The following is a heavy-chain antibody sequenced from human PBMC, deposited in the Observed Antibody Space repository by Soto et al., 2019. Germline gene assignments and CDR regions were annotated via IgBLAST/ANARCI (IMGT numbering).Heavy chain of an antibody. Sequence: SETLSLTCAVSGGSISSSNWWSWVRQPPGKGLEWIGEIYHSGSTNYNPSLKSRVTISVDKSKNQFSLKLSSVTAADTAVYYCARDADYDSSGYCLDYWGQGTLVTVSS. V-gene: IGHV4-4*02. J-gene: IGHJ4*02. CDR3: ARDADYDSSGYCLDY. CDR1: GGSISSSNW. D-gene: IGHD3-22*01. CDR2: IYHSGST.